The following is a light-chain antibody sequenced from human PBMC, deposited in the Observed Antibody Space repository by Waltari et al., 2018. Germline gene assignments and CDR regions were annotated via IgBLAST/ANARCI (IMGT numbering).Light chain of an antibody. CDR3: QAWDTNTVI. V-gene: IGLV3-1*01. CDR2: QDS. Sequence: SYDLTQPPSVSVSPGQTATITCSGDKLGDKYVCWYQQKPGQSPLLVMYQDSKRPSGIPERFSGSNSGNTATLTISGTQTMDEAAYYCQAWDTNTVIFGGGTKLTVL. CDR1: KLGDKY. J-gene: IGLJ2*01.